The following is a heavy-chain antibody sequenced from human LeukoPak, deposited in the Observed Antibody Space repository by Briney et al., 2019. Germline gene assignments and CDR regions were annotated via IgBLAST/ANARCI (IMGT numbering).Heavy chain of an antibody. CDR2: IYPGDSDT. Sequence: GESLKIFCKGSGYSFTSYWIGWVRQMPGKGLEWMGIIYPGDSDTRYSPSFQGQVTISADKSISTAYLQWGSLKASDTAMYYCARIPQDLGYCSGGSCYFDYWGQGTLVTVSS. J-gene: IGHJ4*02. V-gene: IGHV5-51*01. CDR3: ARIPQDLGYCSGGSCYFDY. CDR1: GYSFTSYW. D-gene: IGHD2-15*01.